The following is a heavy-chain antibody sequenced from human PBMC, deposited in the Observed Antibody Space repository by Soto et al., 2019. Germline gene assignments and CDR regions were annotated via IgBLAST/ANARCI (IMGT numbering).Heavy chain of an antibody. V-gene: IGHV1-69*06. CDR2: IIPMFGTT. D-gene: IGHD1-20*01. J-gene: IGHJ1*01. CDR3: AKSLDARRKPYNWLDD. CDR1: GGTLNSEA. Sequence: SVKVFGKVSGGTLNSEAITWVRQAPGQWRGWRGGIIPMFGTTTDAQKFRGRVTISADTSTSTVYMELRSLSSQDTAVYYCAKSLDARRKPYNWLDDWGQC.